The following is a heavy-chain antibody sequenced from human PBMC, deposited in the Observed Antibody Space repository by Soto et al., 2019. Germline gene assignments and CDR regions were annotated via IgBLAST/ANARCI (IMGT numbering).Heavy chain of an antibody. J-gene: IGHJ5*01. CDR3: AMIPVDTSMIYWFDP. V-gene: IGHV4-61*01. CDR2: IYYSVST. CDR1: GDSVTSGNYY. D-gene: IGHD5-18*01. Sequence: SETLSLTCTVSGDSVTSGNYYWSWVRQPPGKGLEWIGHIYYSVSTNYSPSLKSRVTISLDTSNHQFSLKVTSVTAADTAVYYCAMIPVDTSMIYWFDPWGQGTLVTVSS.